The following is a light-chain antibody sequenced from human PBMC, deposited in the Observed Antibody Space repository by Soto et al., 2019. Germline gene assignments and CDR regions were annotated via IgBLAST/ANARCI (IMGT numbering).Light chain of an antibody. CDR2: AAS. CDR3: QQYNSYWT. V-gene: IGKV1-17*01. J-gene: IGKJ1*01. CDR1: QGIGDA. Sequence: DIQMSQSPSSLSASVGDRVTITCRASQGIGDALGWYQQKPGKAPKRLIYAASTLQSGVPSRFSGSGSGTEFTLTISSLQPDDFATYYCQQYNSYWTFGQGTKVDIK.